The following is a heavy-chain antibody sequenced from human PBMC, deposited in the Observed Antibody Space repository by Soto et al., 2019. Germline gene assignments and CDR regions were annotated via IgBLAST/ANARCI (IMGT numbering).Heavy chain of an antibody. CDR1: GYSFTSYW. D-gene: IGHD5-12*01. J-gene: IGHJ4*02. CDR3: VRARGRGKIVATIVFDY. V-gene: IGHV5-51*01. Sequence: GESLKISCKGSGYSFTSYWIGWVRQMPGKGLEWMGIIYPGDSDTRYSPSFQGQVTISADKSISTAYLQWSSLKASDTAMYYCVRARGRGKIVATIVFDYWGQGTLVTVSS. CDR2: IYPGDSDT.